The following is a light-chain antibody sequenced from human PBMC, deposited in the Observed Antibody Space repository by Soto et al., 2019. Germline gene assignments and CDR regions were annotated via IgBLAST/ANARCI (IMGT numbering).Light chain of an antibody. CDR2: STN. J-gene: IGLJ2*01. CDR1: SASVLTSYY. V-gene: IGLV8-61*01. CDR3: ALYVGSGTVV. Sequence: QAVVSQEPSFSVSPGETVTLTCGLTSASVLTSYYPSWYQQTPGQAPRTLIYSTNIGSSGVPDRFSGSILGNKAALTITGAQADDESDYYCALYVGSGTVVFGGGTKLTVL.